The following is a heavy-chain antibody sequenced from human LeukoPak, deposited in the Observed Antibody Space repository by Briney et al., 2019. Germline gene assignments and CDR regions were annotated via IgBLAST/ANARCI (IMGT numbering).Heavy chain of an antibody. J-gene: IGHJ4*02. CDR3: ARSTRSGLYYFDY. CDR1: GFTFTSYS. D-gene: IGHD3-3*01. Sequence: GGSLRLSCAASGFTFTSYSMNWVRQAAGKGLEWVSSISSSSYIYYTDSVKGRFTISRDNAKNSLYLQMNSLRAEDTAVYYCARSTRSGLYYFDYWGQGTLVTVSS. V-gene: IGHV3-21*01. CDR2: ISSSSYI.